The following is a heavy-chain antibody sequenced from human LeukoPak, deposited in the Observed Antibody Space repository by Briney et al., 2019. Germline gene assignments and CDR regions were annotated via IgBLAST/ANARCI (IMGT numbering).Heavy chain of an antibody. CDR1: GFTVSAYA. V-gene: IGHV3-23*01. CDR2: ISGSGGST. D-gene: IGHD2-2*01. CDR3: AKLDRVHHCSSTSCYGFDY. Sequence: VSLRLSCAASGFTVSAYAMAWVRQAPGKGLEWVSAISGSGGSTYYADSVKGRFTISRDNSKNTLYLQMNSLRAEDTAVYYCAKLDRVHHCSSTSCYGFDYWGQGTLVTVSS. J-gene: IGHJ4*02.